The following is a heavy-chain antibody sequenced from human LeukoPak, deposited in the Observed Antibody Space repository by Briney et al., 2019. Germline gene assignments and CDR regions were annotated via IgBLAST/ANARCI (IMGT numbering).Heavy chain of an antibody. D-gene: IGHD5-18*01. CDR1: GDSISSYY. Sequence: SETLSLTCTVSGDSISSYYWSWIRQPPGKGLEWIGYIYHSGSTYYNPSLKSRVTISVDRSKNQFSLKLSSVTAADTAVYYCARGAMNFDYWGQGTLVTVSS. CDR2: IYHSGST. V-gene: IGHV4-59*12. J-gene: IGHJ4*02. CDR3: ARGAMNFDY.